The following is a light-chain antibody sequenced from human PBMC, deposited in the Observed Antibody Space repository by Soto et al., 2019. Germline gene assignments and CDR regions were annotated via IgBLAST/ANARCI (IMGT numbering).Light chain of an antibody. CDR2: GAT. V-gene: IGKV3-15*01. CDR3: QHWTS. J-gene: IGKJ2*01. CDR1: QSVSSS. Sequence: EIVMTQSPVTLSVSPGERATLSCRASQSVSSSLAWYQQKPGQAPRLLIYGATTRATGIPARFSGNWSATEFTRTIRSLQSEDFAVYYCQHWTSFGQGTKLEIK.